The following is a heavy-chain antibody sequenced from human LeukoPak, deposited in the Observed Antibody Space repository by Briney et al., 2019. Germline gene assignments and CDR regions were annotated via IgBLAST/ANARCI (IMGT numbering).Heavy chain of an antibody. CDR2: IYYSGST. D-gene: IGHD6-13*01. V-gene: IGHV4-39*01. CDR1: GGSISSSSDY. CDR3: ARHAYSSSFFDY. J-gene: IGHJ4*02. Sequence: PSETLSLTCTVSGGSISSSSDYWGWIRQPPGKGLEWIGSIYYSGSTYYNPSLKSRVTISVDTSKNQFSLKLSSVTAADTAVYYCARHAYSSSFFDYWGQGTLVTVSS.